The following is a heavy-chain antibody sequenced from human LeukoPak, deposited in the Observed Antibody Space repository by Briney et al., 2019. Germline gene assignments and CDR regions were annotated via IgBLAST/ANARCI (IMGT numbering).Heavy chain of an antibody. V-gene: IGHV6-1*01. CDR3: ASGWALS. CDR2: TYYRSEWHT. D-gene: IGHD1-26*01. CDR1: GDSVSNKNAA. Sequence: SQTLSLTCAVSGDSVSNKNAAWNWIRQSPSRGLEWLGRTYYRSEWHTDYAFSVKGRITINADTSKNQFSLQLGYVTPEDTAVYYCASGWALSWGQGTLVTVSS. J-gene: IGHJ5*02.